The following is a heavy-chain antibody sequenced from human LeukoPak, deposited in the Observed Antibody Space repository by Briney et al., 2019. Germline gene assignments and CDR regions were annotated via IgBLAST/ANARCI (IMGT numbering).Heavy chain of an antibody. J-gene: IGHJ4*02. D-gene: IGHD6-19*01. CDR3: AREDTSGWYFFDY. CDR2: ISYDGSNK. Sequence: GGSLRLSCAASGFTFSTYAMHWVRQAPGKGLEWVAVISYDGSNKYYADSVKGRFTISRDNSKNTLYLQMNSLRAEDTAVYYCAREDTSGWYFFDYWGQGTLVTVSS. V-gene: IGHV3-30-3*01. CDR1: GFTFSTYA.